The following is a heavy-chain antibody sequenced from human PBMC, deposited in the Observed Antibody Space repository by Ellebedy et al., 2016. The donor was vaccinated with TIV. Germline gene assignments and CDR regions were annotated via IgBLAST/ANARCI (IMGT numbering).Heavy chain of an antibody. J-gene: IGHJ3*02. V-gene: IGHV5-10-1*01. CDR2: IDPSDSYT. CDR3: ARRPSYEDDAFDI. D-gene: IGHD5-12*01. CDR1: GYSFTSHW. Sequence: GESLKISCKGSGYSFTSHWISWVRQMPGKGLEWMGRIDPSDSYTNYSPSFQGHVPISADKSISTAYLQWSSLKASDTAMYYCARRPSYEDDAFDIWGQGTMVTVSS.